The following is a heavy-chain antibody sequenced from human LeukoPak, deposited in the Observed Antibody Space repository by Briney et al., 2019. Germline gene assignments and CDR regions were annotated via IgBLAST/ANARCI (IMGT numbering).Heavy chain of an antibody. CDR2: ISGSGGST. J-gene: IGHJ4*02. D-gene: IGHD3-3*01. Sequence: PGGSLSLSCAASGFTFSSYAMTWVRQAPGKGLEWVSGISGSGGSTYYADSVKGRFTISKDNSKNTLYLQMNSLRAEDTAVYYCAREEGSRFLEWLTLDYWGQGALVTVSS. V-gene: IGHV3-23*01. CDR3: AREEGSRFLEWLTLDY. CDR1: GFTFSSYA.